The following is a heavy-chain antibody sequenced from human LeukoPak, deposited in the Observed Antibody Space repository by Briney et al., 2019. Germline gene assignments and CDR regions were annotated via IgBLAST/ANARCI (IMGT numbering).Heavy chain of an antibody. CDR1: GFTFSSYS. V-gene: IGHV3-21*01. CDR2: ISSSSSYI. Sequence: GGSLRLSCAASGFTFSSYSMNWVRQAPGKGLEWVSSISSSSSYIYYADSVKGRFTISRDNAKNSLYLQMNSLRAEDTAVYYCARDVTVTPFDYWGQGTLVTVPS. J-gene: IGHJ4*02. D-gene: IGHD4-17*01. CDR3: ARDVTVTPFDY.